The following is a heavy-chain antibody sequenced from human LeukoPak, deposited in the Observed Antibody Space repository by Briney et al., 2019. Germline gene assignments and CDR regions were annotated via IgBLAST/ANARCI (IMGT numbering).Heavy chain of an antibody. J-gene: IGHJ3*02. D-gene: IGHD2-2*02. CDR1: GGSFSGYY. V-gene: IGHV4-34*01. CDR3: AGYQLPYSDAFDI. CDR2: INHSGST. Sequence: PSETLSLTCAVYGGSFSGYYWSWIRQPPGKGLEWIGEINHSGSTNYNPSLKSRVPISVDTSKNQFSLKLSSVTAADTAVYYCAGYQLPYSDAFDIWGQGTMVTVSS.